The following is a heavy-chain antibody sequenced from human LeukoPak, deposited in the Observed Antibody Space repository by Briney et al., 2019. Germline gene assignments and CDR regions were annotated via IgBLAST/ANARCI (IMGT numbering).Heavy chain of an antibody. CDR2: IYYSGST. CDR1: GGSISSYY. V-gene: IGHV4-59*06. CDR3: ARRARLLSYWHFDL. D-gene: IGHD2-21*02. Sequence: SETLSLTCTVSGGSISSYYWSWIRQPPGKGLEWIGYIYYSGSTYYNPSLKSRVTISVDTSKNQFSLKLSSVTAADTAVYYCARRARLLSYWHFDLWGRGTLVTVSS. J-gene: IGHJ2*01.